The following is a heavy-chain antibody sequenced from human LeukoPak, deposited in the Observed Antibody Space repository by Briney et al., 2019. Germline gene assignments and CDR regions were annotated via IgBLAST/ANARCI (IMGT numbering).Heavy chain of an antibody. CDR1: GGSISSYY. CDR3: ARVVVAATWRYYFDY. Sequence: SQTLSLTCTVSGGSISSYYWSWIRQPPGKGLGWIGYIYYSGSTNYNPSLKSRVTISVDTSKNQFSLKLSSVTAADTALYYCARVVVAATWRYYFDYWGQGTLVTVSS. V-gene: IGHV4-59*01. D-gene: IGHD2-15*01. CDR2: IYYSGST. J-gene: IGHJ4*02.